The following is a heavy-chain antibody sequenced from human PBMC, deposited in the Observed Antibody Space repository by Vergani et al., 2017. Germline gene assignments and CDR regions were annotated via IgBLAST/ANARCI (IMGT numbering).Heavy chain of an antibody. V-gene: IGHV3-21*01. D-gene: IGHD3-22*01. CDR2: ISSSSSYI. Sequence: EVQLVESGGGLVKPGGSLRLSCAASGFTFSSYSMNWVRQAPGKGLEGVSSISSSSSYIYYADSLKGRFTISRDNAKNSLYLQMNSLRAEYTAVYYCARDSGLLIRAFDIWGQGTMVTVSS. J-gene: IGHJ3*02. CDR1: GFTFSSYS. CDR3: ARDSGLLIRAFDI.